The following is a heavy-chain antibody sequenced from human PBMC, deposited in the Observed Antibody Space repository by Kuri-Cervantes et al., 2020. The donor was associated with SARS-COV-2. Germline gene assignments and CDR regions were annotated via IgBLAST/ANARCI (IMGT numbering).Heavy chain of an antibody. CDR2: FDPEDGET. V-gene: IGHV1-24*01. Sequence: ASVKVSCKVSGYTLTELPMHWVRQAPGKGLEWRGGFDPEDGETIYAQKFQGRVTITADKSTSTAYMELSSLRSEDTAVYYCARDNVDTAMVGDYWGQGTLVTVSS. CDR1: GYTLTELP. D-gene: IGHD5-18*01. J-gene: IGHJ4*02. CDR3: ARDNVDTAMVGDY.